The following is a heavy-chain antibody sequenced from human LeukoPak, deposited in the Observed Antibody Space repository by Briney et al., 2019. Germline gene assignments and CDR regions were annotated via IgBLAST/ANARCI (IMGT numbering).Heavy chain of an antibody. CDR1: GYTFTSYG. Sequence: ASVKVSCKASGYTFTSYGISWVRQAPGQGLEWMGWISAYNGNTNYAQKLQGRVTTTTDTSTSTAYMELRSLRSDDTAVYYCARVGYYDSSGYLGYWGQGTLVTVSS. CDR3: ARVGYYDSSGYLGY. CDR2: ISAYNGNT. D-gene: IGHD3-22*01. V-gene: IGHV1-18*01. J-gene: IGHJ4*02.